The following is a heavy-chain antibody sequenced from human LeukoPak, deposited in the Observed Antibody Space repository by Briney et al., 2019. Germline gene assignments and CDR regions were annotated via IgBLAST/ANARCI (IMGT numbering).Heavy chain of an antibody. CDR2: ISGSGGST. V-gene: IGHV3-23*01. CDR1: GFTFSSYA. J-gene: IGHJ4*02. D-gene: IGHD1-26*01. CDR3: AKGGAGVGANTDFDY. Sequence: PGGSLRLSCAASGFTFSSYAMSWVRQAPGKGLEWVSAISGSGGSTYYADSVKGRFTISRDNSKNTLYLQMNSLRAEDTAVYYCAKGGAGVGANTDFDYWGQGTLVTVSS.